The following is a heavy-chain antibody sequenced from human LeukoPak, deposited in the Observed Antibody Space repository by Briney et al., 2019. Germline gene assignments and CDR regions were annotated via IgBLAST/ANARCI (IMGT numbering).Heavy chain of an antibody. CDR3: ARGELGDSSGFSFFDY. V-gene: IGHV1-69*05. CDR2: VIAIFGRV. Sequence: ASVKVSCKASRGTFSSYGISWVRQAPGQGLEWMGGVIAIFGRVKYGQKFQGRATITTDESTSTAYMELSSLTSEDTGVYYCARGELGDSSGFSFFDYWGQGTLVTVSS. D-gene: IGHD3-22*01. J-gene: IGHJ4*02. CDR1: RGTFSSYG.